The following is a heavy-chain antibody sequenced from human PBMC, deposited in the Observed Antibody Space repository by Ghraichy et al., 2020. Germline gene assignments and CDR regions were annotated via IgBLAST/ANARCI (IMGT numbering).Heavy chain of an antibody. CDR1: GASFSDYY. D-gene: IGHD1-26*01. Sequence: SQTLSLTCAVSGASFSDYYWSWIRQSPGQGLEWIGEINHGGNVKYNPSLKSRVTMSVDSSKKHFSLSLTSVTAADTAVYYCARVWWELLCFGLDVWGQGTTVTVSS. J-gene: IGHJ6*02. CDR3: ARVWWELLCFGLDV. V-gene: IGHV4-34*01. CDR2: INHGGNV.